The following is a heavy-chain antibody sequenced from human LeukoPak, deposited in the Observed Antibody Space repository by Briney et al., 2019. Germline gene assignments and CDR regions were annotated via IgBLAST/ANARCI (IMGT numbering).Heavy chain of an antibody. D-gene: IGHD3-9*01. CDR1: GFTFSSYW. CDR3: AKDIGYFDHYYYYGMDV. Sequence: GGSLRLSCAASGFTFSSYWMHWVRQAPGKGLVWVSRINSDGSSTSYADSVKGRFTISRDNAKNSLYLQMNSLRAEDTALYYCAKDIGYFDHYYYYGMDVWGQGTTVTVSS. CDR2: INSDGSST. V-gene: IGHV3-74*01. J-gene: IGHJ6*02.